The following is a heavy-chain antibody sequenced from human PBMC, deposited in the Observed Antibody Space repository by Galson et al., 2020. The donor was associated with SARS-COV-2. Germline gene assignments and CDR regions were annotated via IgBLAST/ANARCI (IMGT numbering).Heavy chain of an antibody. CDR3: ASENLLLTTMVQVF. Sequence: SETLSLTCAVSGGSISSGGFSWSWIRQPPGKGLEWIGYIYYSGSTYYNPSLKSRVTISVDTSKNQFSLKLSSVTAADTAVYYCASENLLLTTMVQVFWGQGTLVTVSS. CDR2: IYYSGST. V-gene: IGHV4-30-4*07. J-gene: IGHJ4*02. CDR1: GGSISSGGFS. D-gene: IGHD3-10*01.